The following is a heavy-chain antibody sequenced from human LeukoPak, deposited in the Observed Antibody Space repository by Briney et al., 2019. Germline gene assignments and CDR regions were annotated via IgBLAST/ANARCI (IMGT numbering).Heavy chain of an antibody. Sequence: SETLSLTCAVSGGSISSSNWWSWVRQPPGKGLEWIGEIYHSGSTNYNPSLKSRVTISVDTSKNQFSLKLSSVTAADTAVYYCARVMSGSYNYWGQGTLVTVSS. CDR1: GGSISSSNW. V-gene: IGHV4-4*02. CDR3: ARVMSGSYNY. J-gene: IGHJ4*02. CDR2: IYHSGST. D-gene: IGHD1-26*01.